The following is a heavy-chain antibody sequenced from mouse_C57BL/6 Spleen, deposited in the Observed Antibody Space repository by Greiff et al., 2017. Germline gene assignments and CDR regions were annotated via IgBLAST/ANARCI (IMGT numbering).Heavy chain of an antibody. J-gene: IGHJ4*01. CDR3: ARGGYGYDDYYAMDD. V-gene: IGHV1-55*01. CDR2: IYPGSGST. Sequence: QVQLQQPGAELVKPGASVKMSCKASGYTFTSYWITWVKQRPGQGLEWIGDIYPGSGSTNYNEKFKSKATLTVDTSSSTAYMQLSSLTSEDSAVYYCARGGYGYDDYYAMDDWGKGTSVTVAS. D-gene: IGHD2-2*01. CDR1: GYTFTSYW.